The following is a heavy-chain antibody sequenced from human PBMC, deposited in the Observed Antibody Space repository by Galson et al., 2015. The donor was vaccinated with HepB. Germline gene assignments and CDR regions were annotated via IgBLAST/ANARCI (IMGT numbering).Heavy chain of an antibody. CDR2: ISGSGGST. CDR3: AKDLSYYDSSGYYGY. Sequence: SLRLSCAASGFTFSSYAMSWVRQAPGKGLEWVSAISGSGGSTYYADSVKGRFTISRDNSKNTLYLQMNSLRAEDTAVYYCAKDLSYYDSSGYYGYWGQGTLVTVSS. J-gene: IGHJ4*02. CDR1: GFTFSSYA. V-gene: IGHV3-23*01. D-gene: IGHD3-22*01.